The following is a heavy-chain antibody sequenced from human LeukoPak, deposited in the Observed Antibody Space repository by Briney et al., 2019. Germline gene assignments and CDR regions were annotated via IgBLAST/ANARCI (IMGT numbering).Heavy chain of an antibody. V-gene: IGHV3-30*18. CDR2: ISYDGSNK. Sequence: HSGRSLRLSCAASGFTFSSYGTHWVRQAPGKGLEWVAVISYDGSNKYYADSVKGRFTISRDNSKNTLYLQMNSLRAEDTAVYYCAKDRGASTGFDYWGQGTLVTVSS. D-gene: IGHD1-26*01. CDR3: AKDRGASTGFDY. J-gene: IGHJ4*02. CDR1: GFTFSSYG.